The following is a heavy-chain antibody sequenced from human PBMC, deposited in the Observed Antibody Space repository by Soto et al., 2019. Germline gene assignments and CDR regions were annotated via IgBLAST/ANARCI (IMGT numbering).Heavy chain of an antibody. V-gene: IGHV3-23*01. CDR2: ISGSGGST. Sequence: PGGSLRLSCAASGFTFSSYAMSWVRQAPGKGLEWVSAISGSGGSTYYADSVKGRFTISRDNSKNTLYLQMNSLRAEDTAVYYCAKGWYYDSSGYKGVYFDYWGQGTPVTVS. D-gene: IGHD3-22*01. CDR3: AKGWYYDSSGYKGVYFDY. J-gene: IGHJ4*02. CDR1: GFTFSSYA.